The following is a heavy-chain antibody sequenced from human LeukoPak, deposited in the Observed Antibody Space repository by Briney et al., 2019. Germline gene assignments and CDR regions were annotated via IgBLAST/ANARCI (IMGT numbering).Heavy chain of an antibody. CDR2: INSDGSTT. D-gene: IGHD2-21*02. J-gene: IGHJ4*02. CDR3: ARAVVVTASDY. V-gene: IGHV3-74*01. CDR1: GFTFSSYW. Sequence: GGSLRLSCAASGFTFSSYWMHWVRQAPGKGLVWVSRINSDGSTTTYADSVKGRFTISRDNAKNTLYLQMNSLRAEVTAVYYCARAVVVTASDYWGQGTLVTVSS.